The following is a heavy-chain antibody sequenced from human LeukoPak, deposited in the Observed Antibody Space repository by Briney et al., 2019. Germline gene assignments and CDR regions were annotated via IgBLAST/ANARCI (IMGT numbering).Heavy chain of an antibody. J-gene: IGHJ4*02. D-gene: IGHD6-13*01. CDR1: GFTFSSYE. Sequence: GGSLRLSCAASGFTFSSYEMNWVRQAPGEGLEWVGRIKSKTEGGTTDYTAPVKGRFIISRDDSKNTVYVQMNSLRTEDTAVYYCTTVKWGSSWYVDNWGQGTLVTVSS. CDR3: TTVKWGSSWYVDN. V-gene: IGHV3-15*01. CDR2: IKSKTEGGTT.